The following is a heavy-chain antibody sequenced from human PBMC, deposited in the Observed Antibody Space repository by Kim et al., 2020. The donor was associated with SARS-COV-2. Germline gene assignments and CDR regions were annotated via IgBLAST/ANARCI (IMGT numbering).Heavy chain of an antibody. Sequence: TEYAQKVQGRGTMTADTSTTTAYMELRNLKSDDTAVYYCARDGDACGDFVSWGQGTLITVSS. CDR2: T. D-gene: IGHD2-2*01. J-gene: IGHJ5*02. V-gene: IGHV1-18*01. CDR3: ARDGDACGDFVS.